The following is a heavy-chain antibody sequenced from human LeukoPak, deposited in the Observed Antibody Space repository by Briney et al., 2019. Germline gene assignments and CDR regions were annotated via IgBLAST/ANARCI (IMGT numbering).Heavy chain of an antibody. V-gene: IGHV3-43*02. J-gene: IGHJ4*02. CDR2: ISGDGRTT. D-gene: IGHD6-13*01. CDR1: GFTFGDYT. CDR3: AKDVHGSSWYHFDF. Sequence: GGSLRLSCAASGFTFGDYTMHWVRQAPGKGLEWVALISGDGRTTHSADSVKGRFTISRDNSRHSVYLQLNSLITEDTALYYCAKDVHGSSWYHFDFWGQGTLVTVSS.